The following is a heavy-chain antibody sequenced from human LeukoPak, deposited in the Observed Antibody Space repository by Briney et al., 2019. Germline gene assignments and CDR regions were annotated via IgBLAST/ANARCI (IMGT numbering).Heavy chain of an antibody. D-gene: IGHD3-10*01. CDR2: IYYSGST. CDR3: ARDRARGYFDY. V-gene: IGHV4-31*03. Sequence: SETLSLTCTVSGGSISSGGYFWSWIRQHPGKGLEWFGYIYYSGSTYYNPSLKSRVSRSVDTSKNQFSLKLSSVSAADTAVYYCARDRARGYFDYWGQGTLVTVSS. J-gene: IGHJ4*02. CDR1: GGSISSGGYF.